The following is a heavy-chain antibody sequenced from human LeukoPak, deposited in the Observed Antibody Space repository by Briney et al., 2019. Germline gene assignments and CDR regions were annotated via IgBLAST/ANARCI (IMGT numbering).Heavy chain of an antibody. CDR3: ARGGSGWYLDY. V-gene: IGHV1-46*01. J-gene: IGHJ4*02. D-gene: IGHD6-19*01. Sequence: GASVKVSCKASGYTFTSYYMHWVRQAPGQGLEWMGIINPSGGSTTYAQKFQGRVTMTRDTSTSTVYMELNSLSSGDTAVYYCARGGSGWYLDYWGQGTLVTVSS. CDR1: GYTFTSYY. CDR2: INPSGGST.